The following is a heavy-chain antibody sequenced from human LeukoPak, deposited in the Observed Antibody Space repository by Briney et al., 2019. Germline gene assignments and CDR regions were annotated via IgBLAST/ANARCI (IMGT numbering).Heavy chain of an antibody. V-gene: IGHV3-23*01. CDR1: GFTFSSYA. J-gene: IGHJ4*02. CDR3: AKLNAGTLWFGELFDY. CDR2: ISGSGGST. D-gene: IGHD3-10*01. Sequence: PGGSLRLSCAASGFTFSSYAMSWVRQAPGKGLEWVSAISGSGGSTYYADSVEGRFTISRDNSKNTLYLQMNSLRAEDTAVYYCAKLNAGTLWFGELFDYWGQGTLVTVSS.